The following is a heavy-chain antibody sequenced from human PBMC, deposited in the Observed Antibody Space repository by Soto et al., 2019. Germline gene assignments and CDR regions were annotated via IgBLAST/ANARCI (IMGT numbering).Heavy chain of an antibody. CDR2: ISAYNGNT. D-gene: IGHD5-18*01. J-gene: IGHJ4*02. CDR3: ARSRYSYGSKYDFDY. V-gene: IGHV1-18*01. Sequence: GASVKVSCKASGYTFTSYGISWVRQAPGQGLEWMGWISAYNGNTNYAQKLQGRVTMTTDTSTSTAYMELRSLRSDYTAVYYCARSRYSYGSKYDFDYWGQGTLVTVSS. CDR1: GYTFTSYG.